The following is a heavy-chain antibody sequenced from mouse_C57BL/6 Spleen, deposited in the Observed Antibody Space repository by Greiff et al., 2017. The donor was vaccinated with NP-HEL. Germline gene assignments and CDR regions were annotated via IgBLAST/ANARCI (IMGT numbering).Heavy chain of an antibody. CDR2: VYPGDGDT. Sequence: QVQLQQSGAELVKPGASVKISCKASGYAFSSYWMNWVKQRPGKGLEWIGQVYPGDGDTNYNGKFKGKATLTADKSSSTAYMQLSSLTSEDSAVYFCAREGLRGYFDVWGTGTTVTVSS. CDR3: AREGLRGYFDV. CDR1: GYAFSSYW. J-gene: IGHJ1*03. D-gene: IGHD3-1*01. V-gene: IGHV1-80*01.